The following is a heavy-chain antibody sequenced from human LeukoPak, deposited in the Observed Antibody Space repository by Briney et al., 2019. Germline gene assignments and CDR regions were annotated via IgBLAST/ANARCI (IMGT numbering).Heavy chain of an antibody. CDR3: ARMGVSYYYDSSTYYPTAFDV. Sequence: SETLSLTCAVSGYSISSGYYWGWIRQSPGKGLEWIATIFHSGSIYYNPSLKSRVTLSVDTSKNQFSLRLNSVTAADAALYYCARMGVSYYYDSSTYYPTAFDVWGQGTMVSVSS. D-gene: IGHD3-22*01. CDR2: IFHSGSI. CDR1: GYSISSGYY. J-gene: IGHJ3*01. V-gene: IGHV4-38-2*01.